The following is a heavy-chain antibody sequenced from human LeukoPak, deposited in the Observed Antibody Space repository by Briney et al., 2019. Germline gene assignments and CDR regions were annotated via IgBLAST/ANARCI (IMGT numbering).Heavy chain of an antibody. CDR2: ISSSGSTI. J-gene: IGHJ3*02. Sequence: GSLRLSCAASGFTFSSYEMNWVRQAPGKGLWRVSYISSSGSTIIYADSVKGRFTISRDNAKNSLYLQMNSLRAEDTAVYYCARDPSRGSTAGGFDIWGQGTMVTVSS. D-gene: IGHD3-10*01. CDR1: GFTFSSYE. V-gene: IGHV3-48*03. CDR3: ARDPSRGSTAGGFDI.